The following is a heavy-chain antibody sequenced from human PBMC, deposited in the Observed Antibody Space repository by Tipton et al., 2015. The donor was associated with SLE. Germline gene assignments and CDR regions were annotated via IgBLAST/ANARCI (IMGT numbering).Heavy chain of an antibody. Sequence: SLRLSCAASGFTFSSYGMHWVRQAPGKGLEWVAFIRYDGSNKYYADSVKGRFTISRDNAKNSLYLQMNSLRAEDTAVYYCASTISGGRYFDYWGQGTLVTVSS. CDR2: IRYDGSNK. J-gene: IGHJ4*02. V-gene: IGHV3-30*02. CDR1: GFTFSSYG. CDR3: ASTISGGRYFDY. D-gene: IGHD3-9*01.